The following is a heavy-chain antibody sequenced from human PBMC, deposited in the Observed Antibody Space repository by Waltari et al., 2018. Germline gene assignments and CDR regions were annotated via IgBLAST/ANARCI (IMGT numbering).Heavy chain of an antibody. CDR2: IYPWYSDT. V-gene: IGHV5-51*01. D-gene: IGHD4-4*01. Sequence: EVQLVQSGAEVKKPGESLKISCKGSGYSFTSYWIGWVRQMPGKGLGLMGIIYPWYSDTRYSPSFQGQGTISADKSISTAYLQWSSLKASDTAMYYCARHQASGGPLMTTAKNYYYYYYGMDVWGQGTTVTVSS. CDR3: ARHQASGGPLMTTAKNYYYYYYGMDV. J-gene: IGHJ6*02. CDR1: GYSFTSYW.